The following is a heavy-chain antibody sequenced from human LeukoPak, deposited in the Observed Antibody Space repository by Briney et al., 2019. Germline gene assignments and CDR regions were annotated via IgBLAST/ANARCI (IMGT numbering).Heavy chain of an antibody. CDR1: GFTFSSYW. Sequence: GGSLRLSCAASGFTFSSYWMSWVRQAPGKGLEWVANIKQDGSEIDYVDSVKGRFTISRDNAKNPLDLQMNSLRVEDTAVHYCARGKLSFDYWGQGTLVTVSS. CDR2: IKQDGSEI. CDR3: ARGKLSFDY. D-gene: IGHD4-23*01. V-gene: IGHV3-7*01. J-gene: IGHJ4*02.